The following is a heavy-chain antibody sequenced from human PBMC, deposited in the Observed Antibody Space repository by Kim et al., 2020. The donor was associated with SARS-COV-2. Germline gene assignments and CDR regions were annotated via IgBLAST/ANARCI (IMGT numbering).Heavy chain of an antibody. Sequence: GGSLRLSCAASGFTFDDYAMHWVRQAPGKGLEWVSGISWNSGSIGYADSVKGRFTISRDNAKNSLYLQMNSLRAEDTALYYCAKDMLCSWFYFDAFDIWG. CDR2: ISWNSGSI. CDR3: AKDMLCSWFYFDAFDI. D-gene: IGHD6-13*01. V-gene: IGHV3-9*01. J-gene: IGHJ3*02. CDR1: GFTFDDYA.